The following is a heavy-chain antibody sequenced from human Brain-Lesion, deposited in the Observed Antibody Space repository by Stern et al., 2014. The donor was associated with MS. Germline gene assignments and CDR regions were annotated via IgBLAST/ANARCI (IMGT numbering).Heavy chain of an antibody. CDR2: IYSSGST. D-gene: IGHD4-17*01. V-gene: IGHV4-39*01. Sequence: QVQLQQWGPGLVKPSETLSLTCTVSGGSIHTNNYYWGWIRQPPGKGLEWIGNIYSSGSTFYSPSPKSRVTMPVATSKTQFSLKLSSVTAADTAVYYCARTGDDFGDYSLSYWGQGTLVTVSS. CDR1: GGSIHTNNYY. J-gene: IGHJ4*02. CDR3: ARTGDDFGDYSLSY.